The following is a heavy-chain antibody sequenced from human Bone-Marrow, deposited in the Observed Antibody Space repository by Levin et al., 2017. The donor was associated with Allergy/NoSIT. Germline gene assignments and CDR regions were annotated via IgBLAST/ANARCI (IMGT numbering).Heavy chain of an antibody. CDR3: AKLKTYYDKDFDY. CDR2: ISYDGSNK. CDR1: GFTFSSYG. Sequence: GGSLRLSCAASGFTFSSYGMHWVRQAPGKGLEWVAVISYDGSNKYYADSVKGRFTISRDNSKNTLYLQMNSLRAEDTAVYYCAKLKTYYDKDFDYWGQGTLVTVSS. J-gene: IGHJ4*02. D-gene: IGHD3-9*01. V-gene: IGHV3-30*18.